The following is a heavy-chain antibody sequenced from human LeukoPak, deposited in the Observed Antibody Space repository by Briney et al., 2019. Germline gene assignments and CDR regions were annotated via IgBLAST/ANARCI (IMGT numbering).Heavy chain of an antibody. CDR3: ARDLYDILTGFPSYYFDY. V-gene: IGHV4-61*01. J-gene: IGHJ4*02. CDR1: GGSVSSGSYY. D-gene: IGHD3-9*01. CDR2: IYYSGST. Sequence: SETLSLTCTVSGGSVSSGSYYWSWIRQPPGKGLEWIGYIYYSGSTNYNPSLKSRVTISVDTSKNQFSLKLSSVTAVDTAVYYCARDLYDILTGFPSYYFDYWGQGTLVTVSS.